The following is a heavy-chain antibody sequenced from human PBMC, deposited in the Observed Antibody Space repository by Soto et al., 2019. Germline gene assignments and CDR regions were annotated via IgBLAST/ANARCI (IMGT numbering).Heavy chain of an antibody. CDR1: GYTITSYD. V-gene: IGHV1-8*01. J-gene: IGHJ4*02. CDR3: ARDPSGMTTVVTPLDY. CDR2: MNPNSGNT. D-gene: IGHD4-17*01. Sequence: ASVKVSCEDSGYTITSYDIIWVRQAIGQGLEWMGWMNPNSGNTGYAQKFQGRVTMTRNTSISTAYMELSSLRSDDTAVYYCARDPSGMTTVVTPLDYWGQGTLVTVS.